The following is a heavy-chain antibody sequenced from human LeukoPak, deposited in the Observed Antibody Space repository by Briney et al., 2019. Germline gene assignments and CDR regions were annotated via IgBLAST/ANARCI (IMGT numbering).Heavy chain of an antibody. CDR1: GYTFTSYY. V-gene: IGHV1-46*01. Sequence: PPVSVKVSCKASGYTFTSYYMHWVRQAPGQGLEWMGIINPSGGSTSYAQKFQGRVTMTRDTSTSTVYMELSSLRSEDTAVYYCASPSSSWNYYYGMDVWGKGTTVTVSS. CDR2: INPSGGST. D-gene: IGHD6-13*01. J-gene: IGHJ6*04. CDR3: ASPSSSWNYYYGMDV.